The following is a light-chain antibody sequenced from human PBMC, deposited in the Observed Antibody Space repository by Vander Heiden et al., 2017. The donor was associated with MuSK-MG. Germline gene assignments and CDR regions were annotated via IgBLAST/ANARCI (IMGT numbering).Light chain of an antibody. CDR1: NDISNY. V-gene: IGKV1-33*01. J-gene: IGKJ4*01. Sequence: DIQMNQSPSSLSASVGDRVTITCQESNDISNYLNWYQQKPGKAPQRLIYDASNLETGVPSRFSGSGSGTDFTFTISSLQPEDIATYYCQQYDNLLALTFGGGTKVEIK. CDR2: DAS. CDR3: QQYDNLLALT.